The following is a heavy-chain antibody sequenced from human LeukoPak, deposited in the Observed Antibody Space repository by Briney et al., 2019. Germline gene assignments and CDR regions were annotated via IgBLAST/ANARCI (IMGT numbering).Heavy chain of an antibody. D-gene: IGHD6-19*01. Sequence: GGSLRLSCAASGFTFSSYAMHWVRQAPGKGLEWVAVISYDGSNKYYADSVKGRFTISRDNSKNTLYLQMNSLRAGDTAVYYCARDTRGRVAVAGHFDYWGQGTLVTVSS. J-gene: IGHJ4*02. V-gene: IGHV3-30-3*01. CDR3: ARDTRGRVAVAGHFDY. CDR1: GFTFSSYA. CDR2: ISYDGSNK.